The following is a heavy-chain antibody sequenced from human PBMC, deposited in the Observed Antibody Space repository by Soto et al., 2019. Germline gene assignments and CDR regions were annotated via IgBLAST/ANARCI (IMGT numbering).Heavy chain of an antibody. CDR2: INAGKGNT. Sequence: ASVKVSCKASGYTFTIYAVHWVRQTPGQRLEWMGWINAGKGNTKYSQKLQGRVTMTTDTSTSTAYMELRSLRSDDTAVYYCARALGYSGYAGMDVWGQGTTVTVSS. J-gene: IGHJ6*02. D-gene: IGHD5-12*01. CDR3: ARALGYSGYAGMDV. V-gene: IGHV1-3*01. CDR1: GYTFTIYA.